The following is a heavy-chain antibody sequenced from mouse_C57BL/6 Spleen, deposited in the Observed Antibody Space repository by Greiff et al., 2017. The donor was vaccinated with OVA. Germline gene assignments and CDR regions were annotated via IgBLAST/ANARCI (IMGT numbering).Heavy chain of an antibody. CDR2: IDPETGGT. J-gene: IGHJ2*01. CDR1: GYTFTDYE. D-gene: IGHD2-5*01. Sequence: QVQLQQSGAELVRPGASVTLSCKASGYTFTDYEMHWVKQTPVHGLEWIGAIDPETGGTAYNQKFKGKAILTADKSSSTAYMELRSLTSEDSAVYYCTSRGYSNYFDYWGQGTTLTVSS. V-gene: IGHV1-15*01. CDR3: TSRGYSNYFDY.